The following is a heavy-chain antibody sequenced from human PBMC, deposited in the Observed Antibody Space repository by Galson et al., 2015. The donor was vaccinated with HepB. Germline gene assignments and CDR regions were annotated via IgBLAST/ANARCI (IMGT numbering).Heavy chain of an antibody. Sequence: SLRLSCAASGFTFSSYAMHWVRQAPGKGLEWVALISFDGSSKYYADSVKGRFTISRDNSKNTLFLQMNSLRAEDTAVYYCANVGFSGSYWPYYFDYWGQGTLVTVSS. CDR3: ANVGFSGSYWPYYFDY. CDR1: GFTFSSYA. CDR2: ISFDGSSK. V-gene: IGHV3-30-3*01. J-gene: IGHJ4*02. D-gene: IGHD3-10*01.